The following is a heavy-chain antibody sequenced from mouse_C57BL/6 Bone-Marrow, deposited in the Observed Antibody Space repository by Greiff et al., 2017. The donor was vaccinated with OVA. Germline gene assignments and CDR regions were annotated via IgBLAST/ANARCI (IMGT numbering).Heavy chain of an antibody. CDR1: VYTFTTYP. J-gene: IGHJ2*01. D-gene: IGHD1-1*01. CDR2: FHPYNDDT. V-gene: IGHV1-47*01. Sequence: HLHHSFSYLFNPLSSFNISFNSSVYTFTTYPIEWMKQNHGKSLEWIGNFHPYNDDTKYNEKFKGKATLTVEKSSSTVYLELSRLTSDDSAVYYCARSYYYGSSSLFDYWGQGTTLTVSS. CDR3: ARSYYYGSSSLFDY.